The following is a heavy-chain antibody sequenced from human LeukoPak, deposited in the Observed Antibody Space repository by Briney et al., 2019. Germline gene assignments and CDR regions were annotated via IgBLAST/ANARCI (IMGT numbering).Heavy chain of an antibody. CDR3: ARAPYDILTGYFLFDS. Sequence: SQTLSLTCAVSGSAVSSDDHFWSWIRQPPGRGLEWIGYIYHRGSTSYNPSLRSRVTVSLDKSRNQFSLNLYSVTAADTAVYYCARAPYDILTGYFLFDSWGQGTLITVSS. J-gene: IGHJ4*02. D-gene: IGHD3-9*01. CDR1: GSAVSSDDHF. CDR2: IYHRGST. V-gene: IGHV4-30-2*01.